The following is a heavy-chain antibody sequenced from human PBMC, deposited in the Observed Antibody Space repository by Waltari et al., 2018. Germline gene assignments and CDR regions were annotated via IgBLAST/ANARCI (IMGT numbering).Heavy chain of an antibody. CDR1: GGSISSSSYY. CDR2: IYYSGST. V-gene: IGHV4-39*07. CDR3: ARITTVTTSSGYFDF. J-gene: IGHJ4*02. Sequence: QLQLQESGPGLVKPSETLSLTCTVSGGSISSSSYYWGWIRQPPGKGLEWIGSIYYSGSTYYNPSLKSRVTISVDTSKNQFSLKLSSVTAADTAVYYCARITTVTTSSGYFDFWGQGTLVTVSS. D-gene: IGHD4-17*01.